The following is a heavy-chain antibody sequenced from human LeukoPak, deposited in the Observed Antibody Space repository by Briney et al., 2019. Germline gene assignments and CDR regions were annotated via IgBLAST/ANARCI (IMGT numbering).Heavy chain of an antibody. CDR1: KDTFTIYD. V-gene: IGHV1-8*01. J-gene: IGHJ4*02. CDR2: MDPNSGNT. D-gene: IGHD1-26*01. CDR3: ARSTMGARRRYDY. Sequence: ASVKVSCKASKDTFTIYDVNWVRQATGLGLEWMGWMDPNSGNTGYAQKFQGRVTMTMNSSISTAYMELTSPTSEDTAVYYCARSTMGARRRYDYWGQGTLVTVSS.